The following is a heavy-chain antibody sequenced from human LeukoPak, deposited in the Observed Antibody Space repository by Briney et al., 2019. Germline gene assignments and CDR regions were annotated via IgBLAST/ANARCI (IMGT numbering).Heavy chain of an antibody. CDR3: AREIVGATSPVDAFDI. D-gene: IGHD1-26*01. CDR2: ISGSGGST. V-gene: IGHV3-23*01. CDR1: GFTFSSYA. J-gene: IGHJ3*02. Sequence: GGSLRLSCAASGFTFSSYAMSWVRQAPGKGLEWVSAISGSGGSTNYTDSVKGRFTISRDNSKNTLYLQMNSLRAEDTAVYYCAREIVGATSPVDAFDIWGQGTMVTVSS.